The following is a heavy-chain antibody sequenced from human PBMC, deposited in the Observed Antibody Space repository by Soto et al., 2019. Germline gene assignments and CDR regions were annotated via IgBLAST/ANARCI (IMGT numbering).Heavy chain of an antibody. CDR1: GVSISSGNW. CDR3: ARLVYDTRLNYMYFDF. V-gene: IGHV4-4*02. Sequence: SETLSLTCAVSGVSISSGNWWTWVRQSPQRGLEYIGEIFHDGTANYYPSFERRVAISVDTSKNQFSLELTSVTAADTAIYFCARLVYDTRLNYMYFDFWGQGTLVTVSS. D-gene: IGHD3-10*01. J-gene: IGHJ4*02. CDR2: IFHDGTA.